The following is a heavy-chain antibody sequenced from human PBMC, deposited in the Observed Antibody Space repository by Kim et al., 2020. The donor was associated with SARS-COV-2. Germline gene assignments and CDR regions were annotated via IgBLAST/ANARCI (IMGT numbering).Heavy chain of an antibody. V-gene: IGHV3-23*01. D-gene: IGHD1-1*01. J-gene: IGHJ4*02. Sequence: GGSLRLSCAASGFTFSSYAMSWVRQAPGKGLEWVSGISSSGDRTYYADSVKGRFTISRDNSKNTLDLQMNSLRAEDTAVYFCAKTGGTWTFDYWGQGTLVTVSS. CDR1: GFTFSSYA. CDR3: AKTGGTWTFDY. CDR2: ISSSGDRT.